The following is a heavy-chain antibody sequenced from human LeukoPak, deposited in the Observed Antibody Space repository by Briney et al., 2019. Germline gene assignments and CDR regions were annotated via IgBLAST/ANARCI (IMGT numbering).Heavy chain of an antibody. D-gene: IGHD1-26*01. CDR3: ARAGVGATLSAFDI. J-gene: IGHJ3*02. CDR2: IYSGGST. CDR1: GFTVSSNY. Sequence: GGSLRLSCAASGFTVSSNYMSWVRQAPGKGLEWVSVIYSGGSTYYADSVKGRFTVSRDNSKNTLYLQMNSLRAEDTAVYYCARAGVGATLSAFDIWGQGTMVTVSS. V-gene: IGHV3-53*01.